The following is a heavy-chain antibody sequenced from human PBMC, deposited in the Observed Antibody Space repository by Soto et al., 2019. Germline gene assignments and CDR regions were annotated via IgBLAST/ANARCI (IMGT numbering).Heavy chain of an antibody. Sequence: GGSLRLSCAASGFTFSSYGMHWVRQAPGKGLEWVAVIWYDGSNKYYADSVKGRFTISRDNSKNTLYLQMNSLTAEDTAVYYCAKDRGEYYYDSSGYYGLDYWGQGTLVTVSS. D-gene: IGHD3-22*01. V-gene: IGHV3-30*02. CDR1: GFTFSSYG. CDR2: IWYDGSNK. CDR3: AKDRGEYYYDSSGYYGLDY. J-gene: IGHJ4*02.